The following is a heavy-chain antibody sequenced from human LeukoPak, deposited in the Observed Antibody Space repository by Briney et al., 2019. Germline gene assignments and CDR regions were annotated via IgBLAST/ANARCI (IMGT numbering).Heavy chain of an antibody. Sequence: SETLSLTCTVSGGSISSYYWSWIRQPPGKGLEWLASIYYSGSTKYNPSLKSRVTISVDTSKNQFSLKLSSVTAADTAVYYCASWSGSYPYYFDYWGQGTLVTVSS. CDR3: ASWSGSYPYYFDY. V-gene: IGHV4-59*08. CDR2: IYYSGST. J-gene: IGHJ4*02. CDR1: GGSISSYY. D-gene: IGHD1-26*01.